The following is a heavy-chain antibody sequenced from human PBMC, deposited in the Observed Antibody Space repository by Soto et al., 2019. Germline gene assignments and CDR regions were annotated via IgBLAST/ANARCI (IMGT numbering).Heavy chain of an antibody. J-gene: IGHJ1*01. CDR2: ISYDGSNK. D-gene: IGHD1-1*01. CDR1: GFTFSSYA. V-gene: IGHV3-30-3*01. Sequence: QVQLVESGGGVVQPGRSLRLSCAASGFTFSSYAMHWVRQAPGKGLEWVAVISYDGSNKYYADSVKGRFTISRDNSKNTLYLQMNSLRAEDTAVYYCARDTNNRLQHWGQGTLVTVSS. CDR3: ARDTNNRLQH.